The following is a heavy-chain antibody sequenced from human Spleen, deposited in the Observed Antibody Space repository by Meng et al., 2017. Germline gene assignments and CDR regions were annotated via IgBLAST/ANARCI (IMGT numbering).Heavy chain of an antibody. CDR3: ASAAYGSGKPFEY. V-gene: IGHV4-61*02. D-gene: IGHD3-10*01. CDR2: TYTTGTT. J-gene: IGHJ4*02. Sequence: SETLSLTCTVSGASVSSGLYYWSWIRQPAGKGLEWIGRTYTTGTTNYNPSLKSRVTVSLDKSKNQFSLNLTSVTAADTALYFCASAAYGSGKPFEYWGQGTLVTVSS. CDR1: GASVSSGLYY.